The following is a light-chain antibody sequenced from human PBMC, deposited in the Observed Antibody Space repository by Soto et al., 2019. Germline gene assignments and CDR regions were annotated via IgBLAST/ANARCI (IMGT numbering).Light chain of an antibody. CDR1: SSNIGGNT. Sequence: QSVLTQPPSASGTPGQRVTISCSGSSSNIGGNTVNWYQKVPGAAPKLIIFSNSQRPSGGPDRYSGSKSGTSASLAIGGLQSEDEADYYCSTWDDSLNGPLFGGGTKLTV. CDR3: STWDDSLNGPL. J-gene: IGLJ2*01. V-gene: IGLV1-44*01. CDR2: SNS.